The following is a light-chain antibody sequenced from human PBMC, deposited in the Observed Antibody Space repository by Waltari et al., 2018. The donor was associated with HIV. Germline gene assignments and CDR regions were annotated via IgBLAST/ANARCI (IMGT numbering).Light chain of an antibody. J-gene: IGLJ1*01. V-gene: IGLV7-46*01. CDR2: DTS. CDR1: TGVVTSGHS. Sequence: QAVVTQEPSLPVSPGGTVPLTCGSSTGVVTSGHSPYWFQQKPGQAPRTLVYDTSNKLSWTPARFSGSLLGGKAALALSGAQPEDEADYYCCSYAGSYTHYVFGTGTKVTVL. CDR3: CSYAGSYTHYV.